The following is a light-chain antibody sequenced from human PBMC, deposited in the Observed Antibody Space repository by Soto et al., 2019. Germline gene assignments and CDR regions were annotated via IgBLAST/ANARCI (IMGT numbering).Light chain of an antibody. J-gene: IGKJ1*01. CDR3: QKYTSAPCT. CDR1: QDIRTF. CDR2: AAS. V-gene: IGKV1-27*01. Sequence: DLQMTQLTSSLSASVGDRVTITCRASQDIRTFLAWYQQRPGKVPKLLIYAASTFESRVPSRFSGSGSGTDVTLNISSLQPEDVASYDFQKYTSAPCTFGDGNRVVI.